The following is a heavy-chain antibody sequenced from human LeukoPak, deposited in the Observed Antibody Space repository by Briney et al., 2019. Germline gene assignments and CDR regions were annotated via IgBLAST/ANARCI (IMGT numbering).Heavy chain of an antibody. CDR3: ARVGSSWKYYYYGMDV. Sequence: GGSLRLSCAASGFTFSSYWMSWVRQAPGKGLEWVANIKQDGGEKYYVDSVKGRFTISRDNAKNSLYLQTNSLRAEDTAVYYCARVGSSWKYYYYGMDVWGQGTTVTVSS. V-gene: IGHV3-7*01. D-gene: IGHD6-13*01. CDR1: GFTFSSYW. J-gene: IGHJ6*02. CDR2: IKQDGGEK.